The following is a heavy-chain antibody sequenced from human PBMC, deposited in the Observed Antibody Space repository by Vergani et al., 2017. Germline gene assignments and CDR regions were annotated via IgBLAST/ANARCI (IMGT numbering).Heavy chain of an antibody. J-gene: IGHJ6*03. D-gene: IGHD3-3*01. V-gene: IGHV4-39*07. CDR2: ICYSGST. CDR1: GCSISSSSYY. Sequence: QLQLQESGPGLVKPSETLSLTCTVSGCSISSSSYYWGWLRQPPGQGLVWIGSICYSGSTYYNPSLQSRVTISVDTSKDQFSLKLSSVTAAATAVYYCARVSLVTIVVVVMDYMDVWGEGTTVTVSS. CDR3: ARVSLVTIVVVVMDYMDV.